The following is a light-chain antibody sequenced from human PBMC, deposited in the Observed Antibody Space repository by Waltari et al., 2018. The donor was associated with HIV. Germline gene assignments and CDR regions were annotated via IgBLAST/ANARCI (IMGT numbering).Light chain of an antibody. Sequence: AVTQPASVSGLPGQSTTISCTGDDSDFGLYNFVSWYQTHSGKPPRLILYDVDRRASGVSDRCAGSMSGNTASLTISGLRAEDEGHYYCASFTGDNTVIFGGGTEVTVL. CDR2: DVD. CDR1: DSDFGLYNF. J-gene: IGLJ2*01. V-gene: IGLV2-14*03. CDR3: ASFTGDNTVI.